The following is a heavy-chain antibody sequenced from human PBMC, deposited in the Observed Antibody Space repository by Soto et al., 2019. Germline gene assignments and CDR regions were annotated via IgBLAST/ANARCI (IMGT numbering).Heavy chain of an antibody. J-gene: IGHJ1*01. V-gene: IGHV3-21*01. CDR2: ISSSSSYI. D-gene: IGHD3-22*01. Sequence: GGSLRVSCAASGFTFSSYSMNWVRQAPGKGLEWVSSISSSSSYIYYADSVKGRFTISRDNAKNSLYLQMNSLRAEDTAVYYCARADYYYDSSGYTYFQHWGQGTLVTVSS. CDR1: GFTFSSYS. CDR3: ARADYYYDSSGYTYFQH.